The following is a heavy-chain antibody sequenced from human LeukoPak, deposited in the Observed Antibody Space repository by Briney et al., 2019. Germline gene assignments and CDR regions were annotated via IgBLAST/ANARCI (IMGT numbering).Heavy chain of an antibody. Sequence: PRGSLRLSCAPSGDTLSSAGTHWVRQAPGEGRGWGAFILYDGSNEYYAESVKGRFTISRDNSKNTLYLQMNSLRAEDTAMYYCAKGFRGVILLDYWGQGTLVTVSS. CDR2: ILYDGSNE. CDR3: AKGFRGVILLDY. V-gene: IGHV3-30*02. D-gene: IGHD3-10*01. CDR1: GDTLSSAG. J-gene: IGHJ4*02.